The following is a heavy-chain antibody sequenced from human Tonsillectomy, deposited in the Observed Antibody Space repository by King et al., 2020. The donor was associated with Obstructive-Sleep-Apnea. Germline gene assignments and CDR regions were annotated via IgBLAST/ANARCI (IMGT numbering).Heavy chain of an antibody. V-gene: IGHV4-59*01. Sequence: QLQESGPRLVKPSETLSLTCTVSDGSISSYYWNWIRQPPGKGLEWIGYIYYSGSTNYNPSLKSRVTISVDTSKNQISLKLTSVTAADTAVYYWARGRDLYSDSSGIDYWGQGTLVTFSS. J-gene: IGHJ4*02. CDR1: DGSISSYY. CDR3: ARGRDLYSDSSGIDY. D-gene: IGHD3-22*01. CDR2: IYYSGST.